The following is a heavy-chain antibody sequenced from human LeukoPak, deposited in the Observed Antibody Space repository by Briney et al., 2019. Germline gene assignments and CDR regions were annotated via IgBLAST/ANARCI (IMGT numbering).Heavy chain of an antibody. CDR1: GFTVSSKY. CDR3: ARLRGYCGSNSCYPLGY. Sequence: PGGSLRLSCAASGFTVSSKYMSWVRQAPGKGLEWVSVIYSGSTTFYADSVKGRFSISRDNSKNTLYLQMNSLRAEDTAVYYCARLRGYCGSNSCYPLGYWGQGTLVTVSS. V-gene: IGHV3-53*01. CDR2: IYSGSTT. J-gene: IGHJ4*02. D-gene: IGHD2-2*01.